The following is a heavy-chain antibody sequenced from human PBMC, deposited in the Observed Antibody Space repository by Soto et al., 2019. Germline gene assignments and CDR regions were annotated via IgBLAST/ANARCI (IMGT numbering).Heavy chain of an antibody. CDR3: ARLYYYGSGSYYYYYYGMDV. J-gene: IGHJ6*02. CDR1: GGSFSGYY. D-gene: IGHD3-10*01. V-gene: IGHV4-34*01. CDR2: INHSGST. Sequence: PSETLSLTCAVYGGSFSGYYWSWIRQPPEKGLEWIGEINHSGSTNYNPSLKSRVTISVDTSKNQFSLKLSSVTAADTAVYYCARLYYYGSGSYYYYYYGMDVWGQGTTVTVSS.